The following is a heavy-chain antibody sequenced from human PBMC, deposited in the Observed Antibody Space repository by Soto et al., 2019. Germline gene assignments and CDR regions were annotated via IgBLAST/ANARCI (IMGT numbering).Heavy chain of an antibody. CDR3: ARSDWFDP. V-gene: IGHV3-74*01. CDR2: IKSDGSST. J-gene: IGHJ5*02. CDR1: GFTFSTYW. Sequence: PGGSLRLSCAASGFTFSTYWMHWVRQAPGKGLVWVSRIKSDGSSTSYADSVKGRFTISRDNAKNTLYLQMNSLRVEDTAVYYCARSDWFDPWGHGTLVTVSS.